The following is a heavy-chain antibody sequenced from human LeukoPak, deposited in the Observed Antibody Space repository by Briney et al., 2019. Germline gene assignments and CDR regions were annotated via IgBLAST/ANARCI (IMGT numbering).Heavy chain of an antibody. D-gene: IGHD3-22*01. CDR1: GFTFSSYS. CDR2: ISSSSGTI. CDR3: ARDLNLYDSSGYYPR. V-gene: IGHV3-48*02. Sequence: GGSLRLSCAASGFTFSSYSMNWVRQAPGKGLEWVSYISSSSGTIYYANSVKGRFTISRDNAENSLYLQMNSLRDEDTAVYYCARDLNLYDSSGYYPRWGQGTLVTVSS. J-gene: IGHJ4*02.